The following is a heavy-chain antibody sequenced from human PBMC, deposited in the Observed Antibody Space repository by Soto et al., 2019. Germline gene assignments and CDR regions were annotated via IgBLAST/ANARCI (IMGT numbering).Heavy chain of an antibody. D-gene: IGHD3-9*01. J-gene: IGHJ3*01. V-gene: IGHV1-2*04. CDR1: GYTFTDYY. CDR2: LSPYNGAT. Sequence: HVQLVQSGAEVKKPGASLRVSGKASGYTFTDYYIHWVRQAPGQGLQWMGWLSPYNGATTYAQKFQDWVTMTRDTSISTAYLDLSRLSSGDTAVYYCARAQELRSFDWSWGGGAVDVWGQGTMVTASS. CDR3: ARAQELRSFDWSWGGGAVDV.